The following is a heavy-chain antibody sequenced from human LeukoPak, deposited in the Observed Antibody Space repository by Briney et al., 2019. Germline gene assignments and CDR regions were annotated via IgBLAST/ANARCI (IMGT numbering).Heavy chain of an antibody. J-gene: IGHJ4*02. CDR3: ARTDGYSSSWYRGFDY. CDR2: ISSSGSTI. V-gene: IGHV3-11*04. CDR1: GFTFSDYY. Sequence: GGSLRLSCAASGFTFSDYYMSWIRQAPGKGLEWVSYISSSGSTIYYADSVKGRFTISRDNAKNSLYLQMNSLRAEDTAVYYCARTDGYSSSWYRGFDYWGQGTLVTVSS. D-gene: IGHD6-13*01.